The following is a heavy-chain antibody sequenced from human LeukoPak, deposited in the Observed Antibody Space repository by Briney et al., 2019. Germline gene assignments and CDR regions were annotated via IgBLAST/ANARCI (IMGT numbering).Heavy chain of an antibody. CDR3: AWGGSYLAPLDY. D-gene: IGHD1-26*01. J-gene: IGHJ4*02. CDR1: GYTFTSYY. CDR2: INPSGGST. V-gene: IGHV1-46*03. Sequence: GASVKVSCKASGYTFTSYYMHWVRQAPGQGLEWMGTINPSGGSTSYAQKFQGRVTMTRDTSTSTVYMELSSVRSEDTAVYYCAWGGSYLAPLDYWGQGTLVTVSS.